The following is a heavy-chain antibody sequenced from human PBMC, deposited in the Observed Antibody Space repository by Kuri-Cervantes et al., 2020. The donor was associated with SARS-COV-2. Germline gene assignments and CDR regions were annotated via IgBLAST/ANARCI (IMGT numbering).Heavy chain of an antibody. V-gene: IGHV1-18*01. CDR2: ISAYNGNT. Sequence: ASVKVSCKASGYTFTSYGISWARQAPGQGLEWMGWISAYNGNTNYAQKLQGRVTMTTDTSTSTAYMELRSLRSDDTAVYYCARDDNSSGYYGPDFDYWGQGTLVTVSS. J-gene: IGHJ4*02. CDR3: ARDDNSSGYYGPDFDY. CDR1: GYTFTSYG. D-gene: IGHD3-22*01.